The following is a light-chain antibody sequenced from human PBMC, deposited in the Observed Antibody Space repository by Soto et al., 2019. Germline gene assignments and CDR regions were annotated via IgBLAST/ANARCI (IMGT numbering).Light chain of an antibody. CDR1: QSISSN. J-gene: IGKJ3*01. CDR3: QQYNNWPFT. V-gene: IGKV3-15*01. CDR2: GAS. Sequence: EIVMTQSPATLSVSPGERATLSCRASQSISSNLTWYQQKPGQAPRLLLYGASTRATGIPATFSGRGSGTEFTLTISSLQSEDFAVYYCQQYNNWPFTFGPGTKVDIK.